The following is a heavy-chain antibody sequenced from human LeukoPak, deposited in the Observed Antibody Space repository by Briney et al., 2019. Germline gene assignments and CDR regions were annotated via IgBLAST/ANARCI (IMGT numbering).Heavy chain of an antibody. Sequence: SETLSLTCTVSGGSISSYYWSWIRQPPGKGLEWIGYIYYSGSTNYNPSLKSRVTMSVDTSKNQFSLKLSSVTAADTAVYYCAREFRGYYYDSSGYYSGFDYWGQGTLVTVSS. V-gene: IGHV4-59*12. CDR3: AREFRGYYYDSSGYYSGFDY. D-gene: IGHD3-22*01. CDR1: GGSISSYY. CDR2: IYYSGST. J-gene: IGHJ4*02.